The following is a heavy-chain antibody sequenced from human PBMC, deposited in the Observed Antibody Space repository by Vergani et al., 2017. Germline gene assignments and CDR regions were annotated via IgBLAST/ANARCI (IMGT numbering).Heavy chain of an antibody. D-gene: IGHD2-2*01. Sequence: QVQLEESGGGVVQPGRSLRLSCAGSGFTLSSHAMHWVRQAPGKGLEWVAFIWYDGSKEYYADSVKGRFTISRDNSKNTLYLQMNSLRAEDTAVYYCAKDRCSSTSCYLHYWGQGTLVTVSS. CDR2: IWYDGSKE. J-gene: IGHJ4*02. V-gene: IGHV3-33*06. CDR3: AKDRCSSTSCYLHY. CDR1: GFTLSSHA.